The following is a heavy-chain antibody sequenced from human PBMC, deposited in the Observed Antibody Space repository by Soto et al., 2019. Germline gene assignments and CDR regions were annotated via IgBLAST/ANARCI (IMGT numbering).Heavy chain of an antibody. D-gene: IGHD3-22*01. CDR2: IYYSGST. V-gene: IGHV4-31*03. J-gene: IGHJ4*02. CDR3: ARLYYYDSSGSPVPAYYFDY. CDR1: GGSISIGGYY. Sequence: KPSETLSLTCTVSGGSISIGGYYWSCIRQHPGKGLEWIGYIYYSGSTYYNPSLKSRVTISVDTSKNQFSLKLSSVTAADTAVYYCARLYYYDSSGSPVPAYYFDYWGQGTLVTVSS.